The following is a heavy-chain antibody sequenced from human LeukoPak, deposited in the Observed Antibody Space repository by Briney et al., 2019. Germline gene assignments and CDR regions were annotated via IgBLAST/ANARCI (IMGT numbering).Heavy chain of an antibody. Sequence: PGRSLRLSCAASGFTFSSYAMHWVRQAPGKGLEWVALILYDGSNKYYADSVKGRFTISRDNSRNTLFLQMNSLRDEDTAVYFCARESQQLVRRDFDYWGQGTLVTVSS. V-gene: IGHV3-30*04. CDR1: GFTFSSYA. J-gene: IGHJ4*02. D-gene: IGHD6-13*01. CDR3: ARESQQLVRRDFDY. CDR2: ILYDGSNK.